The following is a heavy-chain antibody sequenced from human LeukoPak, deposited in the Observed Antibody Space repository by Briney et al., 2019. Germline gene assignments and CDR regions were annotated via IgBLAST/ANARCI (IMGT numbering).Heavy chain of an antibody. CDR1: GFTFSSYG. V-gene: IGHV3-33*01. CDR2: IWYDGSNK. Sequence: PGRSLRLSCAASGFTFSSYGMHWVRQAPGKGLEWVAVIWYDGSNKYYADSVKGRFTISRDNSKNTLYPQMNSLRAEDTAVYYCARDERQFDYWGQGTLVTVSS. CDR3: ARDERQFDY. J-gene: IGHJ4*02.